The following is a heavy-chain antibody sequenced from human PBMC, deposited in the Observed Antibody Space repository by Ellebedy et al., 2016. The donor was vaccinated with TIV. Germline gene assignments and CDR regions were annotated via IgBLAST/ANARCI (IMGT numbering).Heavy chain of an antibody. CDR2: ITSDSHYI. Sequence: GESLKISCAASGFTFSSYWMHWVRQAPGKGLEWVSSITSDSHYIDYRDSVKGRFTISIDNAKNAIFLQMDSLRAEDTALYFCATGRGEGGHPSFFDFWGQGTLVTVSA. J-gene: IGHJ4*02. D-gene: IGHD3-10*01. V-gene: IGHV3-21*01. CDR1: GFTFSSYW. CDR3: ATGRGEGGHPSFFDF.